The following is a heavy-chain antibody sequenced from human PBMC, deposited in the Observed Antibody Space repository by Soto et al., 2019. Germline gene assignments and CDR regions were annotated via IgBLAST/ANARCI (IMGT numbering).Heavy chain of an antibody. D-gene: IGHD3-10*01. V-gene: IGHV1-18*01. CDR1: GYTFTIYG. CDR3: ARVQGGDAFDI. Sequence: SVKVSCKASGYTFTIYGITWVRQAPGQGLEWMGWISAYNGNTNYAQKLQGRVTMTTDASTNTAYMELRSLRSDDTAVYYCARVQGGDAFDIWGQGTMVTVSS. J-gene: IGHJ3*02. CDR2: ISAYNGNT.